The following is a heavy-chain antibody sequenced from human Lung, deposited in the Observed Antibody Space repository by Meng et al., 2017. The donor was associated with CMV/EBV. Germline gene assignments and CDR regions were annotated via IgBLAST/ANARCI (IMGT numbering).Heavy chain of an antibody. CDR2: INPSGGST. J-gene: IGHJ4*02. CDR3: ARGVKDRGPSSSSNPYSSGWYYFDY. Sequence: ASXXVSXKASGYTFTSYYMHWVRQAPGQGLEWMGIINPSGGSTSYAQKFQGRVTMTRDTSTSTVYMELSSLRSEDTAVYYCARGVKDRGPSSSSNPYSSGWYYFDYWXQGTXVTVSS. D-gene: IGHD6-19*01. V-gene: IGHV1-46*01. CDR1: GYTFTSYY.